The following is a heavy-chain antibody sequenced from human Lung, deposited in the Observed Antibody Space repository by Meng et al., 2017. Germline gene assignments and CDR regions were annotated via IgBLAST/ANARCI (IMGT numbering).Heavy chain of an antibody. Sequence: VPLPQWGAGLFRPSGTLALPCFVSGGSFSDYYWSWIRQPPGKGLEWIGEINHSGSTNYNPSLESRATISVDTSQNNPSLKLSSVTAADSAVYYCARGPTTMAHDFDYWGQGTLVTVSS. V-gene: IGHV4-34*01. CDR3: ARGPTTMAHDFDY. CDR2: INHSGST. D-gene: IGHD4-11*01. CDR1: GGSFSDYY. J-gene: IGHJ4*02.